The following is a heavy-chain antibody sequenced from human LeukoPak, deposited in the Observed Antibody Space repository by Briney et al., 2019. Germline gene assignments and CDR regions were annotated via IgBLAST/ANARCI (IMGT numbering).Heavy chain of an antibody. V-gene: IGHV3-64*01. J-gene: IGHJ4*02. CDR2: ISSNGGST. D-gene: IGHD4-17*01. CDR1: GFTFSSYA. CDR3: ARSRMTTVTSLLPYYFDY. Sequence: QTGGSLRLSCAASGFTFSSYAMHWVRQAPGKCLEYVSAISSNGGSTYYANSVKGRFTISRDNSKNTLYLQMGSLRAEDMAVYYCARSRMTTVTSLLPYYFDYWGQGTLVTVSS.